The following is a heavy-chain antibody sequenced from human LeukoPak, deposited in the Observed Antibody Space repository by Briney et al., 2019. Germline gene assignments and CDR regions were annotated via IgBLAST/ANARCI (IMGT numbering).Heavy chain of an antibody. D-gene: IGHD6-13*01. V-gene: IGHV4-39*07. J-gene: IGHJ4*02. CDR3: AGLVAAAGPNFDY. CDR1: GGSISSSSYY. CDR2: IYYSGST. Sequence: PSETLSLTCTVSGGSISSSSYYWGWIRQPPGKGLEWIGSIYYSGSTYYNPSLKSRVTISVDTSKNQFSLKLSSVTAADTAVYYCAGLVAAAGPNFDYWGQGTLVTVSS.